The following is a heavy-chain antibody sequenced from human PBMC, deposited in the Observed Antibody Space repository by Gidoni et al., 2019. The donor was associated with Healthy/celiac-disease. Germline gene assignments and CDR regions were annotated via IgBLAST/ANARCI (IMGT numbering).Heavy chain of an antibody. V-gene: IGHV3-23*01. Sequence: EVQLLESGGGLVQPGGSLRLSCAASGFTFSSYSMSWVRQAPGKGLEWVSAISGSGGSTYYADSVKGRFTISRDNSKNTLYLQMNSMRAEDTAVYYCAKGFNAMVRGVIMAWGQGTLVTVSS. D-gene: IGHD3-10*01. CDR1: GFTFSSYS. J-gene: IGHJ5*02. CDR3: AKGFNAMVRGVIMA. CDR2: ISGSGGST.